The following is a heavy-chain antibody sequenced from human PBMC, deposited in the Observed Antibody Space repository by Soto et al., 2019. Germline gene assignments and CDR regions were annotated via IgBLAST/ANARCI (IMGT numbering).Heavy chain of an antibody. CDR2: ISGSGGST. V-gene: IGHV3-23*01. CDR3: ASTMIVVVTPYYFDY. CDR1: GFTFSSYA. D-gene: IGHD3-22*01. J-gene: IGHJ4*02. Sequence: RRLSCAASGFTFSSYAMSWVRQAPGKGLEWVSAISGSGGSTYYADSVKGRFTISRDNSKNTLYLQMNSLRAEDTAVYYCASTMIVVVTPYYFDYWGQGTLVTVSS.